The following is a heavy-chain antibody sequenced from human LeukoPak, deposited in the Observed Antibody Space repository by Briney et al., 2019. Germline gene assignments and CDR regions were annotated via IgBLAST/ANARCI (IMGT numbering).Heavy chain of an antibody. CDR3: AREVCTTCVCFPQHRWHYYYYYMDV. CDR1: GDTFSDYY. Sequence: SDTLSLTCTISGDTFSDYYWSWIRQPPGKGLEWIAYMSYNDGATYNSSLKSRVTMSLDTSRNQFSLKLISVTAADTAVYYCAREVCTTCVCFPQHRWHYYYYYMDVWGKGTTVTVSS. D-gene: IGHD2-8*01. J-gene: IGHJ6*03. V-gene: IGHV4-59*12. CDR2: MSYNDGA.